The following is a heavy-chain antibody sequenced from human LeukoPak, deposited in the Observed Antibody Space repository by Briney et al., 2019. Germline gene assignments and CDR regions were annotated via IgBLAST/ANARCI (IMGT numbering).Heavy chain of an antibody. J-gene: IGHJ3*02. D-gene: IGHD5-24*01. CDR1: GGSISSYY. CDR3: ARQRDGYDWNGFDI. CDR2: IYSNGNS. V-gene: IGHV4-4*09. Sequence: SETLSLTCTVSGGSISSYYWSWIRQPPGKGLEWIGYIYSNGNSEYNPSLKSRVTMSVDTSKNQFSLKLSSVTAADTALYYCARQRDGYDWNGFDIWGQGTLVSVSS.